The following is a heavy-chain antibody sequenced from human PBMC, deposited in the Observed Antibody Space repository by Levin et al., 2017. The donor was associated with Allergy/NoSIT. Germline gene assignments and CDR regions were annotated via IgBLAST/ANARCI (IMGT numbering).Heavy chain of an antibody. D-gene: IGHD3-16*01. CDR1: GFTVSSNY. J-gene: IGHJ6*02. CDR3: ARAPSRQYVSGMDV. Sequence: GGSLRLSCAASGFTVSSNYMSWVRQAPGKGLEWVSIIYSGGSTYYADSVKGRFTISRDNSKNTLYLQMNSLRAEDTAVYYCARAPSRQYVSGMDVWGQGTTVSVSS. CDR2: IYSGGST. V-gene: IGHV3-66*01.